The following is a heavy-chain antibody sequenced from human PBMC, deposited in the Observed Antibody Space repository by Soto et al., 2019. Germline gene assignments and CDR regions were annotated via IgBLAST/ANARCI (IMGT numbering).Heavy chain of an antibody. CDR1: GYTFTSYG. D-gene: IGHD2-15*01. CDR3: ARDRWIVVVVAARGYDAFDI. V-gene: IGHV1-18*01. J-gene: IGHJ3*02. Sequence: QVQLVQSGAEVKKPGASVKVSCKASGYTFTSYGISWVRQAPGQGLEWMGWISAYNGNTNYAQKLQGRVTMTTDTSRRQAYMELRRLRSDDTAVYYCARDRWIVVVVAARGYDAFDIWGQGTMVTLSS. CDR2: ISAYNGNT.